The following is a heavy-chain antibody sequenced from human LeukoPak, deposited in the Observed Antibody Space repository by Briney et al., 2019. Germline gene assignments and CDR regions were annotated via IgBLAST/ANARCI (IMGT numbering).Heavy chain of an antibody. D-gene: IGHD2-2*01. V-gene: IGHV1-2*02. Sequence: ASVKVSCKASGYTFTGYYMHWVRQAPGQGLEWMGWINPNSGGTNYAQKFQGRVTMTRDTSISTAYMELSRLRSDDTAVYYCARDSNIRELGYCSSTSCPDAFDIWGQGTMVTVSS. CDR2: INPNSGGT. CDR1: GYTFTGYY. J-gene: IGHJ3*02. CDR3: ARDSNIRELGYCSSTSCPDAFDI.